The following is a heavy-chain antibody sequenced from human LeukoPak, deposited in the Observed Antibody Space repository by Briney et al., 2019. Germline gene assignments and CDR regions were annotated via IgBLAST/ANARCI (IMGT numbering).Heavy chain of an antibody. D-gene: IGHD1-1*01. Sequence: GGSLRLSSAASGFTFCTYVVSWVRQAPGKGLEWVSAISGSGGSTYYADSVKGRFTISRDNYKNTLYLQMNSLGADDTAVYYCAKGNWRYFDFWGQGTLVTVSS. V-gene: IGHV3-23*01. J-gene: IGHJ4*02. CDR1: GFTFCTYV. CDR3: AKGNWRYFDF. CDR2: ISGSGGST.